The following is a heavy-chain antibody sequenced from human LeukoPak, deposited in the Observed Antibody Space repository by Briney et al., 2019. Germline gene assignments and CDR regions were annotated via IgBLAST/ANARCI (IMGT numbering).Heavy chain of an antibody. V-gene: IGHV3-23*01. CDR3: AEDKPHYYDSSGYYSYFDY. CDR2: ISGSGGST. D-gene: IGHD3-22*01. J-gene: IGHJ4*02. CDR1: GFTFSSYA. Sequence: GGSLRLSCAASGFTFSSYAMSWVRQAPGKGLEWVSAISGSGGSTYYADSVKGRFTISRDNSKNTLYLQMSSLRAEDTAMYYCAEDKPHYYDSSGYYSYFDYWGQGTLVSVSS.